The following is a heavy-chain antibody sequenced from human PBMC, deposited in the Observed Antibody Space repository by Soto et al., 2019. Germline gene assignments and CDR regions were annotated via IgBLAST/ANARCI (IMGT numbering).Heavy chain of an antibody. CDR1: GYTFTSYA. V-gene: IGHV1-3*01. D-gene: IGHD2-21*02. J-gene: IGHJ4*02. Sequence: QVQLVQSGAEVKKPGASVKVSCKASGYTFTSYAMHWVRQAPGKRLEWMGWINAGNGNTKYSQKFQGRVTITRDTSASTAYMELSSLRSEDTAVYYCARSIVVVTAAAYWGQGTLVTVSS. CDR3: ARSIVVVTAAAY. CDR2: INAGNGNT.